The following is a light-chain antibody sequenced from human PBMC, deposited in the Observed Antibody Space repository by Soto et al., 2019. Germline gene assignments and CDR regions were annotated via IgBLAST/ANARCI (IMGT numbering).Light chain of an antibody. CDR2: GAS. CDR3: QQYGNSPLT. J-gene: IGKJ4*01. CDR1: QSVTSSY. Sequence: EIVLTQSPGTLSLSPGERATLSCRASQSVTSSYLAWYQQKPGQAPRLLIYGASCRATGIPDRFSGSGSGTDFTLTISRLEPEDFAVYYCQQYGNSPLTFGGGTKVEIK. V-gene: IGKV3-20*01.